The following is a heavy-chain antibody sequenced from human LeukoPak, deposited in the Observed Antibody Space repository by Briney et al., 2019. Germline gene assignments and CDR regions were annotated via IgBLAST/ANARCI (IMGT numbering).Heavy chain of an antibody. CDR2: IRYDGSNK. D-gene: IGHD3-10*01. CDR1: GFTFSSYG. Sequence: GGSLRLSCAASGFTFSSYGMHWVRQAPGKGLEWVAFIRYDGSNKYYADSVKGRFTISRDNSKNTLWLQMNSLRVEDTAMYYCARGLQRLWFGGYDAFNIWGQGTMVTVSS. J-gene: IGHJ3*02. CDR3: ARGLQRLWFGGYDAFNI. V-gene: IGHV3-30*02.